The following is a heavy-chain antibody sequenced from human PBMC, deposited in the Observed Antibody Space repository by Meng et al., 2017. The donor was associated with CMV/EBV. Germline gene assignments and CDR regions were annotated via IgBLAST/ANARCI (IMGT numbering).Heavy chain of an antibody. CDR3: ARENYDFWSGYSSHNWFDP. J-gene: IGHJ5*02. CDR1: GGSISSSSYY. D-gene: IGHD3-3*01. Sequence: SETLSLTCTVSGGSISSSSYYWGWIRQPPGTGLEWIGSIYYSGSTYYNPSLKSRVTISVGTSKNQFSLKLSSVTAADTAVYYCARENYDFWSGYSSHNWFDPWGQGTLVTVSS. V-gene: IGHV4-39*07. CDR2: IYYSGST.